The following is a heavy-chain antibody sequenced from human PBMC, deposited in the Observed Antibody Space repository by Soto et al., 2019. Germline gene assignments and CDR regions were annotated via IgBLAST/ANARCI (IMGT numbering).Heavy chain of an antibody. CDR1: GFTFSGYA. CDR3: AKDQDYYDSSGYYSYFDY. J-gene: IGHJ4*02. V-gene: IGHV3-23*01. Sequence: GGSLRLSCAASGFTFSGYAMSWVRQAPGKGLEWVSAISGSGGSTYYADSVKGRFTISRDNSKNTLYLQMNSLRAEDTAVYYCAKDQDYYDSSGYYSYFDYWGQGTLVTVSS. CDR2: ISGSGGST. D-gene: IGHD3-22*01.